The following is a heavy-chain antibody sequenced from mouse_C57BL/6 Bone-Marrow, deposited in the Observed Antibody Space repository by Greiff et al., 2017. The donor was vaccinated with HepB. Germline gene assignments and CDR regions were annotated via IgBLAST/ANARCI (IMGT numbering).Heavy chain of an antibody. Sequence: QVHVKQPGAELVKPGASVKVSCKASGYTFTSYWMHWVKQRPGQGLEWIGRIHPSDSDTNYNQKFKGKATLTVDKSSSTAYMQLSSLTSEDSAVYYCAMIITTVVSFDYWGQGTTLTVSS. CDR3: AMIITTVVSFDY. CDR1: GYTFTSYW. V-gene: IGHV1-74*01. D-gene: IGHD1-1*01. J-gene: IGHJ2*01. CDR2: IHPSDSDT.